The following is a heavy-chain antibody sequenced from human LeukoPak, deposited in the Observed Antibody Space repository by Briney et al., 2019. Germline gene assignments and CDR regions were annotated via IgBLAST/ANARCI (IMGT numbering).Heavy chain of an antibody. CDR1: GFTFSTYW. V-gene: IGHV3-7*01. Sequence: GGSLRLTCAASGFTFSTYWMSWVRQAPGQGLEWVANIKQDGSEKYYVDSVTGRFIISGDNAKNSLYLQMNSLRVEDTAVYYCVTTVSGYFDQWGQGALVTVSS. CDR2: IKQDGSEK. CDR3: VTTVSGYFDQ. J-gene: IGHJ1*01. D-gene: IGHD4-11*01.